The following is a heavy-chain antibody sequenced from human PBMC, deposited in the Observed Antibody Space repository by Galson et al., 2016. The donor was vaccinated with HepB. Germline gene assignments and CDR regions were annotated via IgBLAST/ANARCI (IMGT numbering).Heavy chain of an antibody. CDR1: GYTFTNYY. Sequence: SCKASGYTFTNYYLHWVRQAPGKGLEWVANIKEDGSEKHYVDSVKGRFTISRDNAKNSLYLQMNSLRAEDTAVYYCARAGGTVYYHDSSGYSTWGQGTLVTVSS. D-gene: IGHD3-22*01. CDR3: ARAGGTVYYHDSSGYST. CDR2: IKEDGSEK. V-gene: IGHV3-7*01. J-gene: IGHJ5*02.